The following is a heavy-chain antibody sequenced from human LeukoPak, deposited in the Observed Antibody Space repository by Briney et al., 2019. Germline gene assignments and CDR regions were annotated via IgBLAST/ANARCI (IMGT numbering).Heavy chain of an antibody. J-gene: IGHJ4*02. Sequence: ASVKVSRKVSGTYSLNELSMHWVRPAPGKGLEWMGGFDPEDGETIYAQSFKGRVTVTEDTSTDTVYMDLSSLRSEDTAVYYCATLLGETYFFDFWGQGTLVTVSS. V-gene: IGHV1-24*01. CDR1: GTYSLNELS. D-gene: IGHD1-26*01. CDR3: ATLLGETYFFDF. CDR2: FDPEDGET.